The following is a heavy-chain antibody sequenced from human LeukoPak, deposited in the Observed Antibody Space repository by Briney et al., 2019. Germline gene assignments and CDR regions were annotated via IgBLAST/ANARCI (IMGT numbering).Heavy chain of an antibody. CDR2: VSYSVST. Sequence: SGTLSLTCTVSGGSISSSTYYWGWIRRPPGKGLEWIGRVSYSVSTYYNPSLKSRVTVSVYTSKNQFSLKLSSATAADTAVYYCVRGSTLRHYQYWGQGTLVTVSS. J-gene: IGHJ4*02. V-gene: IGHV4-39*01. CDR3: VRGSTLRHYQY. D-gene: IGHD3-16*01. CDR1: GGSISSSTYY.